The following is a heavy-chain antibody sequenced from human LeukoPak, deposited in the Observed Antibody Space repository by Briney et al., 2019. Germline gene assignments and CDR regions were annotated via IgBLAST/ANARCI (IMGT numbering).Heavy chain of an antibody. CDR2: IYTGGNT. Sequence: GESLRLSCAAPEFIVSSSHISWVRQAPGKGLEWVSVIYTGGNTYYADSMKGRFTVSRDNSKNTLYLQMNSLRAEDTAVYYCARVYNYGFDYWGPGTLVTVSS. D-gene: IGHD5-18*01. CDR3: ARVYNYGFDY. V-gene: IGHV3-53*01. CDR1: EFIVSSSH. J-gene: IGHJ4*02.